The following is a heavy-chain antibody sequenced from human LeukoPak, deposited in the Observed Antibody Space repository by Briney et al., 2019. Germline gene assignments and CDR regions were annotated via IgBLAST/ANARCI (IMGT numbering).Heavy chain of an antibody. V-gene: IGHV4-61*01. J-gene: IGHJ4*02. CDR1: GGSISSGSYY. CDR2: IYYSGSGST. D-gene: IGHD5-24*01. Sequence: PSQTLSLTCTVSGGSISSGSYYWSWIRQPPGKGLEWIGYIYYSGSGSTNYNPSLKSRVTISVDTSKNQFSLKLSSVTAADTAVYYCARALKRRDGYSYFDYWGQGTLVTVSS. CDR3: ARALKRRDGYSYFDY.